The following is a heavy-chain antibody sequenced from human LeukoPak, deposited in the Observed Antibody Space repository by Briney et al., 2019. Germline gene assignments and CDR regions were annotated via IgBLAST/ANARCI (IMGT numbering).Heavy chain of an antibody. V-gene: IGHV4-61*02. D-gene: IGHD3-16*01. Sequence: SQTLSLTCTVSGGSISSGSYYWSWIRQPAGKGLEWIGRIYTSGSTNYNPSLKSRVTISVDTSKNQFSLKLSSVTAADTAVYYCAREDHRGMRPPDYWGQGTLVTVSS. CDR2: IYTSGST. CDR3: AREDHRGMRPPDY. CDR1: GGSISSGSYY. J-gene: IGHJ4*02.